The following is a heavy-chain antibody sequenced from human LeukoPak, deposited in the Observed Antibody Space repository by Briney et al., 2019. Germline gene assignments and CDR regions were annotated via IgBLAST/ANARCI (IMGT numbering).Heavy chain of an antibody. CDR3: AKDYGYSYGLGFDY. D-gene: IGHD5-18*01. CDR2: ISGSGGST. J-gene: IGHJ4*02. V-gene: IGHV3-23*01. Sequence: QPGGSLRLSCAASGFTFSSYAMSWVRQAPGKGLEWVSAISGSGGSTYYADSVKGRFTIPRDNSKNTLYLQMNSLRAEDTAVYYCAKDYGYSYGLGFDYWGQGTLVTVSS. CDR1: GFTFSSYA.